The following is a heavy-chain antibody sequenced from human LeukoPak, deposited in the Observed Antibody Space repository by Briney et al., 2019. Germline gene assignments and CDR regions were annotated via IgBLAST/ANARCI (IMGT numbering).Heavy chain of an antibody. V-gene: IGHV3-21*01. CDR2: ISSSSSYI. CDR3: ARDRSSDTAMVLIFDY. D-gene: IGHD5-18*01. Sequence: GGSLRLSCAASGFTFSSYSMNWVRQAPGKGLEWVSSISSSSSYIYYADSVKGRFTISRDNAKNSLYLQMNSLRAEDTAVYYCARDRSSDTAMVLIFDYWGQGTLVTVSS. CDR1: GFTFSSYS. J-gene: IGHJ4*02.